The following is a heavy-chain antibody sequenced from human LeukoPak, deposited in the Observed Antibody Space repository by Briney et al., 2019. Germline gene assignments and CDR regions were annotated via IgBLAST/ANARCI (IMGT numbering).Heavy chain of an antibody. J-gene: IGHJ4*02. Sequence: PSETLSLTCTVSGGSISSYYWSWIRQPPGKGLEWIGYIYYSGSTNYNPSLKSRVTISVDTSKNQFSLKLSSVTAADTAVYYCARHRAHWDLFDYWGQGTLVTVSS. CDR2: IYYSGST. V-gene: IGHV4-59*08. CDR1: GGSISSYY. CDR3: ARHRAHWDLFDY. D-gene: IGHD1-26*01.